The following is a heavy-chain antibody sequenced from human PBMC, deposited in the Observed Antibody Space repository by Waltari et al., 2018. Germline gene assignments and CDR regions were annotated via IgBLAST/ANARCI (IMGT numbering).Heavy chain of an antibody. CDR3: ARPLQYYGSGSYSFDY. CDR1: GGSFSGYY. Sequence: QVQLQQWGAGLLKPSETLSLTCAVYGGSFSGYYWRWIRQPPGKGLEWIGEINQSGSTNFSPSLKSRVTISVDTSKNQFSRKLSSVTAADSAVYYCARPLQYYGSGSYSFDYWGQGTLVTVSS. CDR2: INQSGST. V-gene: IGHV4-34*01. J-gene: IGHJ4*02. D-gene: IGHD3-10*01.